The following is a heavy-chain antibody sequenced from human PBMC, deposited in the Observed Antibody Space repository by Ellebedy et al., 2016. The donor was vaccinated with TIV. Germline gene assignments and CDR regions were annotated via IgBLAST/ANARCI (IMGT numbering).Heavy chain of an antibody. CDR3: ARWFGELLYVRWFDP. D-gene: IGHD3-10*01. CDR2: IYYSGRT. J-gene: IGHJ5*02. V-gene: IGHV4-39*01. CDR1: GDSLSSSSSY. Sequence: SETLSLTCTVSGDSLSSSSSYWGWIRQPPGKGLEWIGSIYYSGRTYYNPSLKSRVTISVDTSKSQFSLRLTSVTAADTAVYYCARWFGELLYVRWFDPWGQGTLVTVSS.